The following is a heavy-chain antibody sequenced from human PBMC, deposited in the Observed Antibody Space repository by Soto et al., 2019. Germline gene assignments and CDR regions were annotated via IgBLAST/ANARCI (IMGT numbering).Heavy chain of an antibody. CDR1: GFTFSSYA. V-gene: IGHV3-30-3*01. CDR2: ISYDGSNK. CDR3: ARGPNSSGYYAYFDY. J-gene: IGHJ4*02. Sequence: PGGSLRLSCAASGFTFSSYAMHWVRQAPGKGLEWVAVISYDGSNKYYADSVKGRFTISRDNSKNTLYLQMNSLRAEDTAVYYCARGPNSSGYYAYFDYWGQGTLVTVSS. D-gene: IGHD3-22*01.